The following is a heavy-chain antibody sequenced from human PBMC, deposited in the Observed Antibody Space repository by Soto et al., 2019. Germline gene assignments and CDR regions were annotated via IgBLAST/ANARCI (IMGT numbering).Heavy chain of an antibody. CDR3: ARDKKGIGYFTNGACPNAFEI. V-gene: IGHV1-69*13. J-gene: IGHJ3*02. D-gene: IGHD2-8*01. CDR1: GGTFSSYA. CDR2: IIAIFGTA. Sequence: SSMKVSFKASGGTFSSYAISWVRQAPGQGLEWMGGIIAIFGTANYAQKFQGRVTITADESTSTAYMELSSLRSEDTAVYYCARDKKGIGYFTNGACPNAFEIWGKETMRSVSS.